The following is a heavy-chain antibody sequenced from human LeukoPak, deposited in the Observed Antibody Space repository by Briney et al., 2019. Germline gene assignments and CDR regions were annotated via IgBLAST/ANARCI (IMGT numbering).Heavy chain of an antibody. CDR1: GGSFSDYF. J-gene: IGHJ6*02. Sequence: PSETLSLTCAVYGGSFSDYFWGWIRQPPGKGPEWIGEINHSGRTYYNPSLKSRVTISVDTSKNQFSLNLSSVTAADTAVYYCARDVVVVPAAIHYGMDVWGQGTTVTVSS. D-gene: IGHD2-2*01. V-gene: IGHV4-34*01. CDR3: ARDVVVVPAAIHYGMDV. CDR2: INHSGRT.